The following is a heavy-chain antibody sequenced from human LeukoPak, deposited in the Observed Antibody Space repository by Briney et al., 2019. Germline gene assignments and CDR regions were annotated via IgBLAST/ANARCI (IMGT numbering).Heavy chain of an antibody. Sequence: GGSLRLSCAASGFTVSSNYMSWVRQAPGKGLEWVSVIYSGGSTYYADSVKGRFTISRDNSKNTLYLQMNSLRAEDTAVYYCARDQHYYGSGSYWHYWGQGTLVTVSS. D-gene: IGHD3-10*01. CDR3: ARDQHYYGSGSYWHY. J-gene: IGHJ4*02. V-gene: IGHV3-66*01. CDR1: GFTVSSNY. CDR2: IYSGGST.